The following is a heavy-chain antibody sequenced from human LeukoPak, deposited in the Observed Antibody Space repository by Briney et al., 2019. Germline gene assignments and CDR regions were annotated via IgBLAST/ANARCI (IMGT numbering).Heavy chain of an antibody. CDR1: GFSFTNAW. CDR2: IKSKTNGGTT. Sequence: GGSLRLSCAASGFSFTNAWMTWVRQAPGKGLEWVGRIKSKTNGGTTDYAAPVKGRFTISRDDSKNMLYLQVNSLKTEDTAIYYCTTEAGYSSSWYASWGQGTLVTVSS. D-gene: IGHD6-13*01. V-gene: IGHV3-15*01. J-gene: IGHJ5*01. CDR3: TTEAGYSSSWYAS.